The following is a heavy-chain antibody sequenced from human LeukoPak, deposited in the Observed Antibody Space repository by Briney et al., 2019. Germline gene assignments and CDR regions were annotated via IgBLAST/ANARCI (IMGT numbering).Heavy chain of an antibody. Sequence: PSETLSLTCTVSGGSISNGTSYWTWIRQPAGKSLEWLGRIYSSGSTNYNPSLKSRVTISVDTSKNQFSLKLTSVTAADTAVYYCARATAFFDIWGQGTMVTVSS. CDR3: ARATAFFDI. J-gene: IGHJ3*02. CDR1: GGSISNGTSY. V-gene: IGHV4-61*10. CDR2: IYSSGST.